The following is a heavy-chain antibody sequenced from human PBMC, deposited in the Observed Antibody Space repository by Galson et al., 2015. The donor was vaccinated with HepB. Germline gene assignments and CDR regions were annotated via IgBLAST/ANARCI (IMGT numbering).Heavy chain of an antibody. CDR3: ARGSYDFWSGYLGY. CDR1: GFTFSSYA. CDR2: ISYDGSNK. D-gene: IGHD3-3*01. V-gene: IGHV3-30-3*01. Sequence: SLRLSCAASGFTFSSYAMHWVRQAPGKGLEWVAVISYDGSNKYYADSVKGRFTISRDNSKNTLYLQMNSLKAEDTAVYYCARGSYDFWSGYLGYWGQGTLVTVSS. J-gene: IGHJ4*02.